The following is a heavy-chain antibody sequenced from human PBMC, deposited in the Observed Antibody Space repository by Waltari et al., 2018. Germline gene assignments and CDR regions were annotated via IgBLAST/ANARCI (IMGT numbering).Heavy chain of an antibody. CDR2: IITSSGNP. CDR3: AGEVVPPHTVVVNWYDP. D-gene: IGHD2-2*01. Sequence: QVQLVQSGSALRRPGASVKVSCKASGYSFSSSAINWRRQAPGQGLELMGWIITSSGNPTYLQGFTGRFVFSLDTSVSTAYLQINSLKAEDTAVYYCAGEVVPPHTVVVNWYDPWGQGTLVTVSS. CDR1: GYSFSSSA. J-gene: IGHJ5*02. V-gene: IGHV7-4-1*02.